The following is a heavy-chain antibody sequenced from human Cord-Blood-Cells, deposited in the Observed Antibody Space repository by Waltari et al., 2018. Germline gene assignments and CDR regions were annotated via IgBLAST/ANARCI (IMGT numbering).Heavy chain of an antibody. CDR2: INPNSSGT. CDR3: ARGGFNWGDDAFDI. V-gene: IGHV1-2*02. Sequence: QVQLVQSGAEVKKPGASVKASCKASGDIFTGYYKHWVRQAPGQGLEWMGWINPNSSGTNYAQKFQGRVTMTRDTSISTAYMELSRLRSDDTAVYYCARGGFNWGDDAFDIWGQGTMVTVSS. J-gene: IGHJ3*02. CDR1: GDIFTGYY. D-gene: IGHD7-27*01.